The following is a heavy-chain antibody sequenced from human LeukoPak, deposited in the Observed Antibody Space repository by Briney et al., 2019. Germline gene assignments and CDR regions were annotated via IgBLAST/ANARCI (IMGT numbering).Heavy chain of an antibody. Sequence: GGSLRLSCAASGFTFSTYAMHWVRQAPGKGLEWVAVLSSDGNSEYYADSVMGRFTISRDNSKNTLYLQVNSLRAEDTAVYYCARDYYDSSSYHYNGPFDYWGQGTLVTVSS. CDR1: GFTFSTYA. J-gene: IGHJ4*02. CDR3: ARDYYDSSSYHYNGPFDY. CDR2: LSSDGNSE. D-gene: IGHD3-22*01. V-gene: IGHV3-30-3*01.